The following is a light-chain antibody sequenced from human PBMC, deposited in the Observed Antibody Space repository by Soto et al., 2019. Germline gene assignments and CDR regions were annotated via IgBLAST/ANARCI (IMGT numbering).Light chain of an antibody. CDR1: QGVSSW. J-gene: IGKJ4*01. CDR3: QQADTFPLT. Sequence: DIQMTQSPSSVSASVGDRVTITCRASQGVSSWLAWYQQKPGRAPKLLIYGASTLQSGVPSRFSGSGSGTDFNLTITTLQPEDSATYYCQQADTFPLTFGGGTKVEIE. V-gene: IGKV1-12*01. CDR2: GAS.